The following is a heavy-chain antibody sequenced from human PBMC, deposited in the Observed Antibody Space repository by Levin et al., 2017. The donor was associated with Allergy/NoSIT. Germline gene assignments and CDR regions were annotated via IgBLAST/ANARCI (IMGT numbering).Heavy chain of an antibody. J-gene: IGHJ4*02. CDR2: IKQDGSVQ. D-gene: IGHD3-10*01. Sequence: GGSLRLSCVASGFSFSSHWMGWVRQAPGKGLEWVANIKQDGSVQFYVDSVKGRFIISRDNAKNSLYLQMDSLRAEDTAMYFCARVSYGSGRYHSVLDYWGQGTLVPVSS. V-gene: IGHV3-7*01. CDR3: ARVSYGSGRYHSVLDY. CDR1: GFSFSSHW.